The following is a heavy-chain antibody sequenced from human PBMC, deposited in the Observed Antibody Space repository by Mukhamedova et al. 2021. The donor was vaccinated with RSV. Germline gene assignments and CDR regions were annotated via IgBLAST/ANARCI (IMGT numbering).Heavy chain of an antibody. CDR2: IYPGDSDT. V-gene: IGHV5-51*01. J-gene: IGHJ3*02. D-gene: IGHD6-6*01. CDR3: ARGDSSSHAFDI. Sequence: MGIIYPGDSDTRYSPSFQGQVTISADKSISTAYLQWSSLKASDTAMYYCARGDSSSHAFDIWGQGTMVTVSP.